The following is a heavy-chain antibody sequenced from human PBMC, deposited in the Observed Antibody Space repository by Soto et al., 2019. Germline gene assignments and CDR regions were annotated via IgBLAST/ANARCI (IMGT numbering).Heavy chain of an antibody. Sequence: QLQLQESGSGLVKPSQTLSLTCAVSGGSISSGGYSWSWIRQPPGKGLEGIGYIYHSVSTYYNPSHKSRVTIAVDRSKNQFSLKLSAVTAADTAVYYFARVPGPWGQGTLVTVSS. CDR2: IYHSVST. J-gene: IGHJ5*02. V-gene: IGHV4-30-2*01. CDR3: ARVPGP. CDR1: GGSISSGGYS.